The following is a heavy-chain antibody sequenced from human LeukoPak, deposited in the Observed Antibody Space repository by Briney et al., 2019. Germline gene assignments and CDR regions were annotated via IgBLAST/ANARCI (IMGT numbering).Heavy chain of an antibody. Sequence: GGSLRLSCAASGFTFSSYAMSWVRQAPGKGLEWVSAISGSGGSTYYADSVKGRFTISRDNSKNTLYLQMNSLRAEDTAVYYCAKGGYSYGQYYYDSSGSHYFDYWGQGTLVTVSS. CDR2: ISGSGGST. D-gene: IGHD3-22*01. J-gene: IGHJ4*02. CDR3: AKGGYSYGQYYYDSSGSHYFDY. CDR1: GFTFSSYA. V-gene: IGHV3-23*01.